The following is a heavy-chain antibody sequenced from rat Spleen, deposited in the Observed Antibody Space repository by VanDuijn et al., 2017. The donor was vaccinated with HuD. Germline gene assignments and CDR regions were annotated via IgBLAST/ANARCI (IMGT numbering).Heavy chain of an antibody. CDR3: ARDGGEICY. CDR2: IWTGGST. J-gene: IGHJ2*01. CDR1: GFSLTSYH. D-gene: IGHD2-3*01. V-gene: IGHV2-43*01. Sequence: QVQLKESGPGLVQPSQTLSLTCSVSGFSLTSYHVSWVRQPPGKGLEWMGVIWTGGSTTYNSLLKSRLSISRDTSKSQVFLKRNDLQTEDTATYYRARDGGEICYWGQGVMVTGSS.